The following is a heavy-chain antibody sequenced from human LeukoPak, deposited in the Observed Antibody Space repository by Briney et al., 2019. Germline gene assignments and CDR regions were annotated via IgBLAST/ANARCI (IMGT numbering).Heavy chain of an antibody. Sequence: SGGSLRLSCAASGFTFSSYGMHWVRQAPGKGLEWVSYISSSGSNIKYADSVKGRFTISRGNAKNSVYLQMNSLRAEDTAVYYCARDIKGQYQDAFDIWGQGTMVTVSS. V-gene: IGHV3-48*04. CDR2: ISSSGSNI. J-gene: IGHJ3*02. CDR1: GFTFSSYG. D-gene: IGHD2-2*01. CDR3: ARDIKGQYQDAFDI.